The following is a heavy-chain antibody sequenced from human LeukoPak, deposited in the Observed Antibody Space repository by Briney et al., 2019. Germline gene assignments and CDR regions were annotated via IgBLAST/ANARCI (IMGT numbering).Heavy chain of an antibody. V-gene: IGHV1-46*01. CDR2: INPSGGNT. D-gene: IGHD5-18*01. CDR3: ARALPHRRLMDTTMEQHWFDP. CDR1: GYTFTSYY. J-gene: IGHJ5*02. Sequence: GASVKVSCKASGYTFTSYYMHWVRQAPGQGLEWMGIINPSGGNTNYAQKFQGRVTMTRDMSTSTVYMEVSSLRSEDTAVYYCARALPHRRLMDTTMEQHWFDPWGQGTLVTVSS.